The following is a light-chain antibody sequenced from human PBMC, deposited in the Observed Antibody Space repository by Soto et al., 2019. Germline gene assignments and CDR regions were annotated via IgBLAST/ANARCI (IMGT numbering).Light chain of an antibody. CDR1: QSISSW. V-gene: IGKV1-5*03. J-gene: IGKJ4*01. CDR2: NAS. CDR3: QQYNNYPLT. Sequence: DIEMTQSPATLSPSAGERVTITCRASQSISSWLAWYQQKPGQAPKLLIYNASSIETGLPSRFSGRGSGTEFTLTISSLQPDDFAIYYCQQYNNYPLTFGPGTKVEIK.